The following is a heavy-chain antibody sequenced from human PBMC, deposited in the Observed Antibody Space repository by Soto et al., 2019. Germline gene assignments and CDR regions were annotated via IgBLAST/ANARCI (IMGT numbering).Heavy chain of an antibody. CDR1: GFTFSSYG. CDR2: IWYDGSNK. V-gene: IGHV3-33*01. J-gene: IGHJ3*02. CDR3: ARPPFGGVIGDAFDI. Sequence: QVQLVESGGGVVQPGRSLRLSCAASGFTFSSYGMHWVRQAPGKGLEWVAVIWYDGSNKYYADSVKGRFTISRDNSKNTLYLQMNSLRAEDTAVYYCARPPFGGVIGDAFDIWGQGTMVTVSS. D-gene: IGHD3-16*02.